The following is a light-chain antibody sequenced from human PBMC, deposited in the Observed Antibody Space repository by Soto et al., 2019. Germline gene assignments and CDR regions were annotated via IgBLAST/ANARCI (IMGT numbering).Light chain of an antibody. J-gene: IGKJ1*01. CDR1: QSVSSSY. V-gene: IGKV3-20*01. CDR3: QQYGSSPPWT. CDR2: GAS. Sequence: EIVLTQSPVTLSLSPGERATLSCRASQSVSSSYLAWYQQKPGQAPRLLIYGASSRATGIPDRFSGSVSGTGFTLTISRLEPEDFAVYYCQQYGSSPPWTFGQGTKVDIK.